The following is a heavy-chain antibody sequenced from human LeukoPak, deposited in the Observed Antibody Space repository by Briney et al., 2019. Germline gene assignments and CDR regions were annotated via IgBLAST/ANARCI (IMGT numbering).Heavy chain of an antibody. CDR3: VRGKSYSSGYDFILGY. CDR1: GITFTGHA. J-gene: IGHJ4*02. V-gene: IGHV3-30*07. D-gene: IGHD5-12*01. CDR2: MSSDGTSK. Sequence: GGSLRLSCAASGITFTGHAIHWVRQAPGKGLEWVAVMSSDGTSKYYADSVKGRFTISSDYSKNTLYLQMNSLRAEDTAVYYCVRGKSYSSGYDFILGYWGQGTLVSVSS.